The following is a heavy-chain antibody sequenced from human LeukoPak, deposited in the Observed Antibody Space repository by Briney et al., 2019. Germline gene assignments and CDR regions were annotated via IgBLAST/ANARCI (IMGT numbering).Heavy chain of an antibody. CDR3: ARAGPYQLPPRPVDY. J-gene: IGHJ4*02. V-gene: IGHV3-7*01. D-gene: IGHD2-2*01. CDR2: INQDGSGE. Sequence: GGSLRLSCAASGFTFSSYWMSWVRQAPGKGLEWVANINQDGSGEYYVDSVKGRCTISRDNAKNSLFLQMNSLRAEDTAIYYCARAGPYQLPPRPVDYWGQGTLVTVSS. CDR1: GFTFSSYW.